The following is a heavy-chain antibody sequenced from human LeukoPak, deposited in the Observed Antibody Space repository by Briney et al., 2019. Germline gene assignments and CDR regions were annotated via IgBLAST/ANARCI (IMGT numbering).Heavy chain of an antibody. Sequence: SETLSLTCTVSGGSISSYYWSWIRQPSGKGLEWIGYIYYSGSTNYSPSLKSRVTISVDTSKNQFSLKLSSVTAADTAVYYCARLSYDTSGYWPDYFDYWGQGTLVTVSS. V-gene: IGHV4-59*08. CDR2: IYYSGST. CDR3: ARLSYDTSGYWPDYFDY. D-gene: IGHD3-22*01. J-gene: IGHJ4*02. CDR1: GGSISSYY.